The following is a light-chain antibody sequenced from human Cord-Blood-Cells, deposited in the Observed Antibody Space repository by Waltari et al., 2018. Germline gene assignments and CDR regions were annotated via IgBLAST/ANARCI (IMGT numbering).Light chain of an antibody. V-gene: IGKV1-5*03. CDR1: QSISSW. CDR3: QQYNSYHS. CDR2: KAS. J-gene: IGKJ2*03. Sequence: DIQMTQPPPTLSASVGDRVTITCRTSQSISSWLAWYQQKPGKAPKLLIYKASSLESGVPSRFSGSGSGTEFTLTISSLQPDDFATYYCQQYNSYHSFGQGTKLDIK.